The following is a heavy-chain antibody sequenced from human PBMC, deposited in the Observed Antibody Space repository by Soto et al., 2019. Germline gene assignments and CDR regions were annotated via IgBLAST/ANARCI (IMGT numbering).Heavy chain of an antibody. D-gene: IGHD1-26*01. J-gene: IGHJ4*02. Sequence: QVQLVQSGAEVKMPGASVKVSCKASGYTFTDYGINWVRQATGQGLEWMGWMNPKSGDTVYAQKFQGRVSMTSATYICTAFIELISQKSDDTAVYYCASGDHSVVGATVYWGQGTLVTVSS. CDR3: ASGDHSVVGATVY. CDR2: MNPKSGDT. V-gene: IGHV1-8*01. CDR1: GYTFTDYG.